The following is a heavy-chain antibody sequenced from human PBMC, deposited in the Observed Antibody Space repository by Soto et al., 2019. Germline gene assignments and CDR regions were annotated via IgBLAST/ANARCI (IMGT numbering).Heavy chain of an antibody. J-gene: IGHJ4*02. D-gene: IGHD3-9*01. V-gene: IGHV2-5*02. CDR3: AHKGPEDWPLDY. CDR2: IYWDDSK. Sequence: QITLKESGPPLVRPTQTLTLTCAFSGFSLSTSGVGVGWIRQPPGKALEWLAVIYWDDSKHYSPSLRSRLTITKDTSKNPVVLTMTNMDPRDTGTYYCAHKGPEDWPLDYWGQGTLVTVSS. CDR1: GFSLSTSGVG.